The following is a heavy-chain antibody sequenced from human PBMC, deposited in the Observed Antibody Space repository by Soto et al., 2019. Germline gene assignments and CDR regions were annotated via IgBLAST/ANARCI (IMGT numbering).Heavy chain of an antibody. D-gene: IGHD1-1*01. V-gene: IGHV3-74*01. J-gene: IGHJ4*02. Sequence: QPXGSLRLSCAASGFNLGSYWMHWVRQAPGKGLVWVSRINDYGTTINYAESVEGRFTISRDDAKSEVYLQMNNLRAEDTAVYYCARGGLEPFDYWGQGALVTVSS. CDR3: ARGGLEPFDY. CDR2: INDYGTTI. CDR1: GFNLGSYW.